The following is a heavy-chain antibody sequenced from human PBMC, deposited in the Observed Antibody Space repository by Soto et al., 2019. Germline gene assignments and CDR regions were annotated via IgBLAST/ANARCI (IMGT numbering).Heavy chain of an antibody. Sequence: GGSLRLSCGVSGFTFDDYTMHWVRQAPGKGLEWVSLISWDGGSTYYADSVKGRFTISRDNSKNSLYLQMNSLRTEDTALYYCAKDSHGGQGYWGQGTLVTVSS. V-gene: IGHV3-43*01. J-gene: IGHJ4*02. CDR1: GFTFDDYT. CDR2: ISWDGGST. D-gene: IGHD2-15*01. CDR3: AKDSHGGQGY.